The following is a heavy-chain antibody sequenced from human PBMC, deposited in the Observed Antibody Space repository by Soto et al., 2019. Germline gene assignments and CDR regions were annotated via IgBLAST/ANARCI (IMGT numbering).Heavy chain of an antibody. Sequence: GGSLRLSCAASGFTFSSYSMNWVRQAPGKGLEWVSSISSSGSYIYYADSVKGRFTISRDNAKNSLYLQMNSLRAEDTAVYYCARGQYGYAFDIWGQGTMVTVSS. D-gene: IGHD4-17*01. V-gene: IGHV3-21*01. CDR1: GFTFSSYS. J-gene: IGHJ3*02. CDR2: ISSSGSYI. CDR3: ARGQYGYAFDI.